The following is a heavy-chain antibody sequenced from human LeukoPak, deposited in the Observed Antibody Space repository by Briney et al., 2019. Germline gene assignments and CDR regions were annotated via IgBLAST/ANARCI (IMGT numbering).Heavy chain of an antibody. CDR2: IYYSGST. CDR3: ARQPYIGGHAFDI. D-gene: IGHD1-26*01. CDR1: GGSISSYY. Sequence: SETLSLTCTVSGGSISSYYWSWIRQPPGKGLEWIGYIYYSGSTNYNTSLKSRVTISVDTSKNQFSLKLSSVTAADTAVYYCARQPYIGGHAFDIWGQGTMVTVSS. V-gene: IGHV4-59*08. J-gene: IGHJ3*02.